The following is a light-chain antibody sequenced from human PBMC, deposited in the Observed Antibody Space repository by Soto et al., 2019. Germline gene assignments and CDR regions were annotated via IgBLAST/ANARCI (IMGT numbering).Light chain of an antibody. Sequence: DIQMTQSPSSLSASVGDRVTITCRASQSISTYLNWYQQRPGKPPKLLIYAASSLQSGVPARFSGSGTGTDFTLTINNLQPEDFATYYCQQTYSTPRTFGQGTRVEIK. V-gene: IGKV1-39*01. J-gene: IGKJ1*01. CDR2: AAS. CDR1: QSISTY. CDR3: QQTYSTPRT.